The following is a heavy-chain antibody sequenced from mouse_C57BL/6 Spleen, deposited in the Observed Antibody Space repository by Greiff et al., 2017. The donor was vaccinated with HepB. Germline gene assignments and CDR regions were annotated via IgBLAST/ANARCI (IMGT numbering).Heavy chain of an antibody. Sequence: EVQLQQSGPELVKPGASVKISCKASGYTFTDYYMNWVKQSHGKSLEWIGDINPKNGGTSYNQKFKGKATLTVDKSSSTAYMELRSLTSEDSAVYYCARRYYGSSYGYFDVWGTGTTVTVSS. CDR2: INPKNGGT. J-gene: IGHJ1*03. CDR1: GYTFTDYY. V-gene: IGHV1-26*01. D-gene: IGHD1-1*01. CDR3: ARRYYGSSYGYFDV.